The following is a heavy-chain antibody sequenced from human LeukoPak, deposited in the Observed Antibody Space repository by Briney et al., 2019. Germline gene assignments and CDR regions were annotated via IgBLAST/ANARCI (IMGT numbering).Heavy chain of an antibody. J-gene: IGHJ3*02. Sequence: PSETLSLTCAVSGGSITSYYWSWIRQPPGKGLEWIGYIYYSGSTNYNPSLKSRVTISVDTSMNQFSLTLSSVTAADTAVYYCARTKRTHCSGGTCVDAFDIWGQGTMVTVSS. CDR1: GGSITSYY. CDR3: ARTKRTHCSGGTCVDAFDI. V-gene: IGHV4-59*01. CDR2: IYYSGST. D-gene: IGHD2-15*01.